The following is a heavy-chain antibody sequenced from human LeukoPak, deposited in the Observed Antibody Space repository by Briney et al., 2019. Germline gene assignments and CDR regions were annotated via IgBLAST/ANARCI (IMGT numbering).Heavy chain of an antibody. CDR2: ISYDGSNK. D-gene: IGHD3-22*01. CDR1: GFTFSSYG. J-gene: IGHJ4*02. Sequence: GGSLRLSCAAPGFTFSSYGMHWVRQAPGKGLEWVAVISYDGSNKYYADSVKGRFTISRDNSKNTLYLQMNSLRAEDTAVYYCAKDRDSSGYYYGSFDYWGQGTLVTVSS. CDR3: AKDRDSSGYYYGSFDY. V-gene: IGHV3-30*18.